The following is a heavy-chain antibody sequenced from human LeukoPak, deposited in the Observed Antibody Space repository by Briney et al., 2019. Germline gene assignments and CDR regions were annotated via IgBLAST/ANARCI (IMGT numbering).Heavy chain of an antibody. CDR1: GGSISSSSYY. CDR3: ARVVAAAGNNWFDP. D-gene: IGHD6-13*01. Sequence: SETLSLTCTVSGGSISSSSYYWGWIRQPPGKGLEWIGSIYYSGSTYYSPSLKSRLSISIDTSKNQFSLKLNSVTAADTAVYYCARVVAAAGNNWFDPWGQGTLVTVSS. V-gene: IGHV4-39*07. CDR2: IYYSGST. J-gene: IGHJ5*02.